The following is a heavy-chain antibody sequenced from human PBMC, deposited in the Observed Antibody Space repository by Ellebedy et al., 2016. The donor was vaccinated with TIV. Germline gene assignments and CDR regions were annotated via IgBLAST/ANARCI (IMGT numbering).Heavy chain of an antibody. CDR2: IYYSEST. D-gene: IGHD5-12*01. CDR3: ATSTNSGYDLSLGFDY. J-gene: IGHJ4*02. CDR1: YGSISSYY. Sequence: MPSETLSLTCTVSYGSISSYYWSWIRQPPGKGLEWIGYIYYSESTNYNPSLKSRVTISVDTSKNQFSLKLTSVTAADTAVYYCATSTNSGYDLSLGFDYWGQGTLVTVSS. V-gene: IGHV4-59*08.